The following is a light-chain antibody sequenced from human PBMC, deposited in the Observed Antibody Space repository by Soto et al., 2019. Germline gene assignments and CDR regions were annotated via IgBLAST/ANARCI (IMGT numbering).Light chain of an antibody. J-gene: IGKJ4*01. CDR1: QSISAF. CDR2: AAS. V-gene: IGKV1-39*01. Sequence: DIQMTQSQSSLSASVGDRVTSTCRASQSISAFVNWYQQKPGKAPKLLIYAASSLHTGVPSRFTGSGHGTDFSLTISSLQPEDFATYICQQSFDSPRTFGGGTKVDIK. CDR3: QQSFDSPRT.